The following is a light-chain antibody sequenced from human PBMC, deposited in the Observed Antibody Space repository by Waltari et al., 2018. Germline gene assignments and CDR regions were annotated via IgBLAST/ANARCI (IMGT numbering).Light chain of an antibody. Sequence: EIVLTQSPGTLSLSPGERATISCRASQSVSRSYLDWYQQKPGQAPRLLIDGASSRATGIPDRFSGSGSGTDFTLTISRMEPEDFAVYYCQQYGSSPGLTFGGGTKVEIK. CDR3: QQYGSSPGLT. CDR1: QSVSRSY. J-gene: IGKJ4*01. CDR2: GAS. V-gene: IGKV3-20*01.